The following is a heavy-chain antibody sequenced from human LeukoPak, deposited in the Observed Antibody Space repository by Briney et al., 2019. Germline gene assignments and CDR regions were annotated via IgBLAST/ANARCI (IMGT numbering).Heavy chain of an antibody. D-gene: IGHD2-2*02. J-gene: IGHJ4*02. V-gene: IGHV3-23*01. Sequence: GGSLRLSCASSGFSFSGYAMIWVRQAPGKGLELVSTISGSGASTFYADSVRGRFITSKDIPSNTVYLQMNSLRAEDTAVYYCAKGSRGYTNYYFDYGGQGPLVTASS. CDR2: ISGSGAST. CDR3: AKGSRGYTNYYFDY. CDR1: GFSFSGYA.